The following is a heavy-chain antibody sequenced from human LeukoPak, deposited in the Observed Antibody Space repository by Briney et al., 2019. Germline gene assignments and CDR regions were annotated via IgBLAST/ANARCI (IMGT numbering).Heavy chain of an antibody. CDR2: IYYSGST. Sequence: SETLSLTCTVSGGSISSYYWSWIRQPPGKGLEWIGYIYYSGSTNYNPSLKSRVTISVDTSKNQFSLKLTSVTAADTAVYYCARGPVVVVAATHYFDSWGQGTLVTVSS. CDR3: ARGPVVVVAATHYFDS. J-gene: IGHJ4*02. D-gene: IGHD2-15*01. CDR1: GGSISSYY. V-gene: IGHV4-59*12.